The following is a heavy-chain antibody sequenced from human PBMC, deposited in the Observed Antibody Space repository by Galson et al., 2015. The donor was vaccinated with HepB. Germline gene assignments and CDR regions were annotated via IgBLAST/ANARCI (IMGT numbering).Heavy chain of an antibody. D-gene: IGHD3-3*01. CDR2: IYYSGST. CDR3: ARGRRGPRITIFGAKGAFDI. V-gene: IGHV4-31*03. Sequence: TLSLTCTVSGGSISSGGYYWSWIRQHPGKGLEWIGYIYYSGSTYYNPSLKSRVTISVDTSKNQFSLKLSSVTAADTAVYYWARGRRGPRITIFGAKGAFDIWGQGTMVTVSS. J-gene: IGHJ3*02. CDR1: GGSISSGGYY.